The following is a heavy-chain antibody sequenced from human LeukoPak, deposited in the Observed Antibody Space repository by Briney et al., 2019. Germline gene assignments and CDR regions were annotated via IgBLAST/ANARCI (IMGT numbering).Heavy chain of an antibody. J-gene: IGHJ4*02. CDR2: IKQDGSEK. CDR3: ATDRDWTLLDY. V-gene: IGHV3-7*01. D-gene: IGHD1-1*01. CDR1: GFTFSGNW. Sequence: GGSLRLSCAASGFTFSGNWMSWVRQAPGKGLEWVANIKQDGSEKNYVDSVKGRFTIPRDNAKNSLYLQMNSLRVEDTAVYYCATDRDWTLLDYWGQGTLVTVSS.